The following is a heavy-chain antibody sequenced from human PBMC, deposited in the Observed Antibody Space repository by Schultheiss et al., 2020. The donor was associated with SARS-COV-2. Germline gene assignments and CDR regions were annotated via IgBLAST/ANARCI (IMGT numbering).Heavy chain of an antibody. Sequence: SETLSLTCAVSGGSISSSNWWSWVRQPPGKGLEWIGYIYYSGSTYYNPSLKSRVTISVDTSKNQFSLQLDSVTPEDTAVYYCARDIAAVGLEFDYWGQGTLVTVSS. CDR1: GGSISSSNW. D-gene: IGHD6-25*01. CDR3: ARDIAAVGLEFDY. CDR2: IYYSGST. V-gene: IGHV4-4*02. J-gene: IGHJ4*02.